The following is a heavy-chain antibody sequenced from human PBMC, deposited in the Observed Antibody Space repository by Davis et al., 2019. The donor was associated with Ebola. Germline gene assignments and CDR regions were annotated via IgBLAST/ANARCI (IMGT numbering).Heavy chain of an antibody. V-gene: IGHV4-34*01. CDR1: GGSFSGYY. CDR3: ARGGHSYGFDY. J-gene: IGHJ4*02. Sequence: MPSETLSLTCAVYGGSFSGYYWSWIRQPPGKGLEWIGEINHSGSTNYNPSLKSRVTISVDTSKNQFSLKLSSVTAADTAVYYCARGGHSYGFDYWGQGTLVTVSS. D-gene: IGHD5-18*01. CDR2: INHSGST.